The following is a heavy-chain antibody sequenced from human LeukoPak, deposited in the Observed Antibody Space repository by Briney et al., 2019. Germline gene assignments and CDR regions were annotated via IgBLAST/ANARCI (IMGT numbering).Heavy chain of an antibody. CDR3: AREFYSGSGKSAFDY. D-gene: IGHD3-10*01. Sequence: GGSLRLSCAASGFTFSSYWMTWVRQAPGKGLEWVANIKEDGSEKYYVDSVKGRFTISRDNAKNSLYLQMNSLRVEDTAVYYCAREFYSGSGKSAFDYWGQGTPVTVSS. CDR2: IKEDGSEK. V-gene: IGHV3-7*01. J-gene: IGHJ4*02. CDR1: GFTFSSYW.